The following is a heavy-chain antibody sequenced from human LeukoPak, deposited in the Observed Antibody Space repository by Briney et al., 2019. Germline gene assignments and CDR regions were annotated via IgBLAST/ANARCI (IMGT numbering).Heavy chain of an antibody. Sequence: TSETLSLTCAVSGGSISSSNWWSRVRQPPGKGLEWIGEIYHSGSTNYNPSLKSRVTISVDKSKNQFSPKLSSVTAADTAVYYCASRTGIYYYDSSGYFDYWGQGTLVTVSS. CDR1: GGSISSSNW. V-gene: IGHV4-4*02. D-gene: IGHD3-22*01. CDR3: ASRTGIYYYDSSGYFDY. J-gene: IGHJ4*02. CDR2: IYHSGST.